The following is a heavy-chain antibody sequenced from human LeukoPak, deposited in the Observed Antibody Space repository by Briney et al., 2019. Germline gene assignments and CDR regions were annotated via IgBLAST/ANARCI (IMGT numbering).Heavy chain of an antibody. CDR2: IRSKDYGEIR. CDR3: TRETPQTSYNILTPDF. J-gene: IGHJ4*02. V-gene: IGHV3-49*03. CDR1: GFSFGDYA. D-gene: IGHD3-9*01. Sequence: GGSLRLSCTASGFSFGDYAMSWFRQAPGKGLEWVGFIRSKDYGEIREYATSVRGRFTISRDDSKSLAYLQMNNLKTEDTAVYFCTRETPQTSYNILTPDFWGQGTLVTVSS.